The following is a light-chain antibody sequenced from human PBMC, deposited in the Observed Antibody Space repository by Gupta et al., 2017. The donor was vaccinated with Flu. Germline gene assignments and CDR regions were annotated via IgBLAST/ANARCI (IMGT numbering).Light chain of an antibody. CDR2: GVT. CDR3: SSFTSRTTVV. V-gene: IGLV2-14*01. J-gene: IGLJ2*01. Sequence: QSALTQPASVSGSPGQSITISCTGTTRYIVSYNYISWYQHHPGKAPKLFNYGVTYRPSGVSYRFSGSKSGDTASLTISWLQAEDEADYYCSSFTSRTTVVFGGGTKLTVL. CDR1: TRYIVSYNY.